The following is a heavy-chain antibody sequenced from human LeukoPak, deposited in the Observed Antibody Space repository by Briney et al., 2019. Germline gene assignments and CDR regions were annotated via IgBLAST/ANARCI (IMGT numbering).Heavy chain of an antibody. Sequence: PSETLSLTCTVSGYSISSGYYWGWIRQSPGKGLEWIGNIYHSGITYYNPSLKSRVTISVDTSKNQFSLKLISVTAADTAVYYRVSNWMSSSYYFGYWGQGTLVTVSS. CDR3: VSNWMSSSYYFGY. V-gene: IGHV4-38-2*02. CDR2: IYHSGIT. CDR1: GYSISSGYY. D-gene: IGHD3-22*01. J-gene: IGHJ4*02.